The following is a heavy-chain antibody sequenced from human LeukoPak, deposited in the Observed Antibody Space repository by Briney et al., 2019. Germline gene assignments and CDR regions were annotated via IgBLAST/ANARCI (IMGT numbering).Heavy chain of an antibody. V-gene: IGHV4-59*01. CDR2: IYYTGST. CDR3: ARTGSWYYYFDY. J-gene: IGHJ4*02. D-gene: IGHD6-13*01. CDR1: GDSISTYY. Sequence: SETLSLTCTVSGDSISTYYWTWIRQPPGKGLEWIGNIYYTGSTNYNPSLKSRATISVDTSRNQFSLKLSSVTAADTAVYYCARTGSWYYYFDYWGQGALVTVSS.